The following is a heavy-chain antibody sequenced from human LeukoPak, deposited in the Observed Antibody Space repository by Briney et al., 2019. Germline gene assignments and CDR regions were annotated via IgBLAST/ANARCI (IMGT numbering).Heavy chain of an antibody. Sequence: GASVKVSCEPSGYTFSSYGIYWVRQAPGQGLEWMGCISAYNGNTNYAQKLQGRVTMTTDTSTSTAYMELRSLRSDDTAVYYCARNIAVAGFDYWGQGTLVTVSS. CDR2: ISAYNGNT. CDR1: GYTFSSYG. V-gene: IGHV1-18*01. D-gene: IGHD6-19*01. J-gene: IGHJ4*02. CDR3: ARNIAVAGFDY.